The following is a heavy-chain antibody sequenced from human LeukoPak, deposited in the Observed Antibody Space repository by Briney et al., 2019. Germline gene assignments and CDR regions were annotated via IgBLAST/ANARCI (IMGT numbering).Heavy chain of an antibody. CDR3: ARGRVEVAADY. D-gene: IGHD2-21*01. J-gene: IGHJ4*02. CDR2: THYSGST. V-gene: IGHV4-59*12. CDR1: GGSISSYY. Sequence: SETLSLTCTVSGGSISSYYWSWIRQPPGKGLEWIGYTHYSGSTKYNPSLKSRLTISVDSSKNQFSLKLSSVTAADTAVYYCARGRVEVAADYWGQGTLVTVSS.